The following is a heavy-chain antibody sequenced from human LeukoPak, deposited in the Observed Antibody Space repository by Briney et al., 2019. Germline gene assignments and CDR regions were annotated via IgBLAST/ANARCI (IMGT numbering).Heavy chain of an antibody. J-gene: IGHJ4*02. V-gene: IGHV3-23*01. CDR1: GFNFNNYA. D-gene: IGHD5-12*01. CDR2: IIGSSGST. CDR3: AKGAYDYIEIAYFDY. Sequence: GGSLSLSCVASGFNFNNYAMNWVRQAPGKGLEWVSLIIGSSGSTFYADSVKGRFTISRDKSKNTLYLQMNSLRAEDTAVYYCAKGAYDYIEIAYFDYWGQGSLVTVSS.